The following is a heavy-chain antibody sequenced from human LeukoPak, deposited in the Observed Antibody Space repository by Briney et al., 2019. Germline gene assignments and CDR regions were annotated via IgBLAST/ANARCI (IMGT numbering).Heavy chain of an antibody. D-gene: IGHD3-16*01. J-gene: IGHJ4*02. CDR2: IKQDGSEK. CDR1: GFTFSSYW. V-gene: IGHV3-7*01. CDR3: TRDNLEWGSVFDY. Sequence: QTGGSLRLSCAASGFTFSSYWMSWVRQAPGKGLEWVANIKQDGSEKYYVDSVKGRFTISRDNAKNSLYLQMNSLRAEDTAMYYCTRDNLEWGSVFDYWGQGALVTVSS.